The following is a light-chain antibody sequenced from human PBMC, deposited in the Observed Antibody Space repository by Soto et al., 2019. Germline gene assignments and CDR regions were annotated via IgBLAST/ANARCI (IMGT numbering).Light chain of an antibody. Sequence: SALTQPASVSGSPGQSITISCTGTSSDVGGYNYVSWYQQHPGKAPKLMIYDVSNRPSGVSNRFSGSKSGNTASLTISGLQAEDEADYYCSSYTSSSTYGFGTGTKLTVL. CDR2: DVS. J-gene: IGLJ1*01. CDR1: SSDVGGYNY. V-gene: IGLV2-14*01. CDR3: SSYTSSSTYG.